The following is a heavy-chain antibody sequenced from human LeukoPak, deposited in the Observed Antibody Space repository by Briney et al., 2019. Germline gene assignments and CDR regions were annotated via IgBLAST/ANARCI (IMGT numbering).Heavy chain of an antibody. V-gene: IGHV4-39*07. CDR3: ARKGATAGGTRAFDI. J-gene: IGHJ3*02. D-gene: IGHD4-23*01. CDR2: INHSGST. CDR1: GGSISGISYY. Sequence: SETLSLTCSVSGGSISGISYYWGWIRQPPGKGLEWIGEINHSGSTNYNPSLKSRVTISLVTSKSQFSLKLSSMTAADTAVYYCARKGATAGGTRAFDIWGQGTMVTVSS.